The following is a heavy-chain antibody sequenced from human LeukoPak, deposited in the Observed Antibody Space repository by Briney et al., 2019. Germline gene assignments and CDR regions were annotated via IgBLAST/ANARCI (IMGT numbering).Heavy chain of an antibody. Sequence: GGSLRLSCAASGFTFDDYAMHWVRQAPGKGLEWVSAISGSGGSTYYADSVKGRFTISRDNSKNTLYLQMNSLRAEDTAVYYCAKGRYYYDSSGYFDYWGQGTLVTVSS. V-gene: IGHV3-23*01. CDR2: ISGSGGST. J-gene: IGHJ4*02. CDR1: GFTFDDYA. CDR3: AKGRYYYDSSGYFDY. D-gene: IGHD3-22*01.